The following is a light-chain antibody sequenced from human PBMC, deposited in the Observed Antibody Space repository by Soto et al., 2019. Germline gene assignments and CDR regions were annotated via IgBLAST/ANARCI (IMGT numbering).Light chain of an antibody. J-gene: IGKJ1*01. V-gene: IGKV1-8*01. CDR3: QHYYTYPWT. CDR2: AAS. Sequence: AIRMTQSPSSLSASTGDRVTITCRASQDVSNYLVWYQQKPGKAPKVLIHAASTLQGGVSSRFSGSGSGTYFTLTINSLQSEDFATYYCQHYYTYPWTFGQGTKVEV. CDR1: QDVSNY.